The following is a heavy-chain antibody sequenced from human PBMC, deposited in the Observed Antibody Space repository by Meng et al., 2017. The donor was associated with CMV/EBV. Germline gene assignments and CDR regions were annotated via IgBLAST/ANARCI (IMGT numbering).Heavy chain of an antibody. CDR3: ARGGIAAAGLH. J-gene: IGHJ4*02. CDR2: IYYSGST. V-gene: IGHV4-39*06. Sequence: RLQLQGSGPGLVKPSETLSLTCTVSGGSISSSSYYWGWIRQPPGKGLEWIGSIYYSGSTYYNPSLKSRVTISVDTSKNQFSLKLSSVTAADTAVYYCARGGIAAAGLHWGQGTLVTVSS. D-gene: IGHD6-13*01. CDR1: GGSISSSSYY.